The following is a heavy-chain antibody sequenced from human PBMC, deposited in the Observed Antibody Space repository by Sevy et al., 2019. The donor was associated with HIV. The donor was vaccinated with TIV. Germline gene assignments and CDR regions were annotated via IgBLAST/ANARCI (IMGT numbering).Heavy chain of an antibody. Sequence: SETLSLICTVSGGSISASNYDWGWIRQSPGMGLEWIGSMFYSGTTYFNPSLKSRVTISVDTSKNQFSLKLSSVTAADTAVYYCARDMLGYCSSTSCYAEGYFDYWGQGTLVTVSS. CDR2: MFYSGTT. J-gene: IGHJ4*02. V-gene: IGHV4-39*07. CDR1: GGSISASNYD. D-gene: IGHD2-2*01. CDR3: ARDMLGYCSSTSCYAEGYFDY.